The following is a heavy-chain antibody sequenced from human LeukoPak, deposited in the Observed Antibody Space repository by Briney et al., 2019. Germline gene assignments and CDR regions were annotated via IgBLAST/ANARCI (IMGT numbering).Heavy chain of an antibody. Sequence: PGGSLRLSCAVSEFTFSSYWMAWVRQAPGKGLEWVANINQDETKKQYVDSVKGRFTISRDNAKNSLFLQMNSLRAEDTALYYCARDVSGNLDYWGQGTLVTVSS. CDR1: EFTFSSYW. J-gene: IGHJ4*02. D-gene: IGHD3-10*01. CDR2: INQDETKK. V-gene: IGHV3-7*01. CDR3: ARDVSGNLDY.